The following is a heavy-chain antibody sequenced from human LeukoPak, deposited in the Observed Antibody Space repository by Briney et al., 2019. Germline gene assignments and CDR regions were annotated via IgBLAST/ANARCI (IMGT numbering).Heavy chain of an antibody. CDR1: GGSISSYY. J-gene: IGHJ3*02. Sequence: PSETLSLTCIVSGGSISSYYWSWIRQPAGKGLDWIGRIYTSGRTNYNPSLKSRVTMSLDTSKNQFSLKLSSVTAADTAVYYCARDTSSDAFDIWGQGTMVTVSS. CDR3: ARDTSSDAFDI. CDR2: IYTSGRT. V-gene: IGHV4-4*07. D-gene: IGHD2-2*01.